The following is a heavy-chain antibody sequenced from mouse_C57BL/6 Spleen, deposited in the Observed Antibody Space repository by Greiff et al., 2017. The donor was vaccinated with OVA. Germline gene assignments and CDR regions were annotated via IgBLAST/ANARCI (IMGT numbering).Heavy chain of an antibody. CDR2: INPSNGGT. CDR1: GYTFTSYW. D-gene: IGHD2-4*01. V-gene: IGHV1-53*01. J-gene: IGHJ4*01. Sequence: QVQLQQPGTELVKPGASVKLSCKASGYTFTSYWMHWVKQRPGQGLEWIGNINPSNGGTNYNEKFKSKATLTVDKSSSTAYMQLSSRTSEDAAVYLCARDDYDGGYAMDYWGQGASVTVSS. CDR3: ARDDYDGGYAMDY.